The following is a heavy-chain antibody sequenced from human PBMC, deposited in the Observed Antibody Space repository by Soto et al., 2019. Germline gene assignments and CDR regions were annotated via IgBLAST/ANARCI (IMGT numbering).Heavy chain of an antibody. CDR1: GYTFTSYY. V-gene: IGHV1-46*03. J-gene: IGHJ3*02. D-gene: IGHD3-10*01. Sequence: XSVKVSFNASGYTFTSYYMHLVRQAPGQGLEWMGIINPSGGSTSYAQKFQGRVTMTRDTSTSTVYMEMSSLRSEDTAVYYCASLWDAFDIWGQGTMVTVSS. CDR3: ASLWDAFDI. CDR2: INPSGGST.